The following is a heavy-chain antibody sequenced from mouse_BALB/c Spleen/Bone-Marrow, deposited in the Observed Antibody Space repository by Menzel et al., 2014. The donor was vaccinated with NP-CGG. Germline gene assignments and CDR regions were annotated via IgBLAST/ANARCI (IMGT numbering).Heavy chain of an antibody. J-gene: IGHJ1*01. D-gene: IGHD1-2*01. CDR3: VRSRLRDWYFDV. V-gene: IGHV1S56*01. CDR1: GNTFTSYD. CDR2: IFPGDSTT. Sequence: VQLQQSGVELVKPGASVKSSCKASGNTFTSYDINWVRQRPEQGLEWIGWIFPGDSTTKYNEKFKGKATLSTDKSSSTVHMQLSRLTSEDSAVYFCVRSRLRDWYFDVWGAATPLTTSS.